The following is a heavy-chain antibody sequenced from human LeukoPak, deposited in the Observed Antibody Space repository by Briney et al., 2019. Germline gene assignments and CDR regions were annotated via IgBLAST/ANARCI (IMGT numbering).Heavy chain of an antibody. CDR2: IYHSGST. J-gene: IGHJ5*02. Sequence: SETLSLTCTVSGYSISSGYYWGWIRQPPGKGLEWIGSIYHSGSTYYNPSLKSRVTISVDTSKNQFSLKLSSVTAADTAVYYCARATPFRWNYVYWFDPWGQGTLVTVSS. D-gene: IGHD1-7*01. CDR1: GYSISSGYY. CDR3: ARATPFRWNYVYWFDP. V-gene: IGHV4-38-2*02.